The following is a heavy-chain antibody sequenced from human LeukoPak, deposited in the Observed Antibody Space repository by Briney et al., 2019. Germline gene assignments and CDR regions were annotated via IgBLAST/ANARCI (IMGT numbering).Heavy chain of an antibody. V-gene: IGHV1-46*01. D-gene: IGHD3-22*01. Sequence: ASVKVSCTASGYTFTSYYMHWVRQAPGQGLEWMGIINPSGGSTSYAQKFQGRVTMTRDMSTSTVYMELSSLRSEDTAVYYCARALPPYDSSGYGDYWGQGTLVTVSS. CDR3: ARALPPYDSSGYGDY. J-gene: IGHJ4*02. CDR2: INPSGGST. CDR1: GYTFTSYY.